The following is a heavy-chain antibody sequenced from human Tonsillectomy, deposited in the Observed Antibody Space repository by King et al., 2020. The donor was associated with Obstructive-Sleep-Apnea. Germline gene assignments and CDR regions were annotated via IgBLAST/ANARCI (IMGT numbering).Heavy chain of an antibody. Sequence: QLQESGPGLVKPSETLSLTCTVSGYSISSGYYWGWIRQPPGKGLEWIGSIYHSGSTYYNPSLKSRVTLSVDTSKNQFSLKLSSVTAADTAVYYCASLTTVTTEVAFDIWGQGTMVTVSS. CDR2: IYHSGST. CDR1: GYSISSGYY. V-gene: IGHV4-38-2*02. CDR3: ASLTTVTTEVAFDI. J-gene: IGHJ3*02. D-gene: IGHD4-17*01.